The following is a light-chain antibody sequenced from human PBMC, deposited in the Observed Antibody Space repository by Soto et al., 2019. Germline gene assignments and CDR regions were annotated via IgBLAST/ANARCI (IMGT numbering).Light chain of an antibody. Sequence: IGITQFPVTLSLSPGARATLSCRASQSVSSYLAWYQQKPGQAPRLLIYDASNRATGIPARFSGSGSGTDLTLTISSLEPEDFAIYYCQQRMDWQVTFGQGTRLEI. V-gene: IGKV3-11*01. CDR1: QSVSSY. CDR3: QQRMDWQVT. J-gene: IGKJ5*01. CDR2: DAS.